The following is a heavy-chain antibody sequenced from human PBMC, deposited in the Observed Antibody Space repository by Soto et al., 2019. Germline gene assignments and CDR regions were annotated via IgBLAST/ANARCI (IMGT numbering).Heavy chain of an antibody. Sequence: SETLSLTCTVSGGSISSSSYYWGWIRQPPGKGLEWIGSIYYSGSTYYNPSLKSRVTISGDTSKNKFSLKLSSVTAADTAVYYCATLASSTGTRFYSFDYWGQGTLVTVSS. J-gene: IGHJ4*02. CDR1: GGSISSSSYY. V-gene: IGHV4-39*01. D-gene: IGHD1-1*01. CDR2: IYYSGST. CDR3: ATLASSTGTRFYSFDY.